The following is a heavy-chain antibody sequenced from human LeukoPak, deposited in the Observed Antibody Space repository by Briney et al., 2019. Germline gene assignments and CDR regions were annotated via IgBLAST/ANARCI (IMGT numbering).Heavy chain of an antibody. D-gene: IGHD2-15*01. V-gene: IGHV3-23*01. Sequence: PGGSLRLSCAASGFTFSIYAMRWVRQAPGKGLGWVSAIGGRTDTTYYADSVKGRFTISRDNSKNTLFLQMNSLRAEDTAVYYCATEGGPPIERYWGQGTLVTVSS. CDR3: ATEGGPPIERY. CDR1: GFTFSIYA. J-gene: IGHJ4*02. CDR2: IGGRTDTT.